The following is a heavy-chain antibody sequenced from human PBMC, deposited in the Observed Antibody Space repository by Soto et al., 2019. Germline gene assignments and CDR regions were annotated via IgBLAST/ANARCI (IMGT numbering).Heavy chain of an antibody. CDR1: GFTFSDYY. J-gene: IGHJ4*02. V-gene: IGHV3-11*06. D-gene: IGHD2-15*01. CDR2: ISGGGSDT. Sequence: QVQVVESGGDLVRPGGSLGLSCVVSGFTFSDYYMSWIRQVPGKGLEWVSYISGGGSDTNYADSVKGRFTISRDNARNSVYLQMNILRVDDTAIYYCARVDRVADSWGQGTVVTVSS. CDR3: ARVDRVADS.